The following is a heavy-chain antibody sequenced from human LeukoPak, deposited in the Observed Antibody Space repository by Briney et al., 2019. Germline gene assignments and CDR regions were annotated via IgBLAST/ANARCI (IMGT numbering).Heavy chain of an antibody. V-gene: IGHV1-18*01. Sequence: ASVKVSCKASGYTFTSYGISWVRQAPGQGLEWMGWISGYNGYTNSAQKLKGRVTMTTDTSTSTAYMELRSLRSDDTAVYYCARDSVVGTAGDGMDVWGQGTTVTVSS. CDR3: ARDSVVGTAGDGMDV. CDR2: ISGYNGYT. J-gene: IGHJ6*02. CDR1: GYTFTSYG. D-gene: IGHD2-21*02.